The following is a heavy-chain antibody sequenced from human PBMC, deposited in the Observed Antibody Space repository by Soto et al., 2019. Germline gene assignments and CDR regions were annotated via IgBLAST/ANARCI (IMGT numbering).Heavy chain of an antibody. Sequence: QVQLVESGGGVVQPGRSLRLSCAASGFMFSNHGMHWVRQAPGKGLEWVAVIWSDGNNRYYADSVKGRFTISRDNSKNTLFPEKKRLRGEEPGVYLCVRGDNLNCEASDYWGQGTLVTVSS. CDR3: VRGDNLNCEASDY. CDR2: IWSDGNNR. V-gene: IGHV3-33*01. CDR1: GFMFSNHG. D-gene: IGHD1-1*01. J-gene: IGHJ4*02.